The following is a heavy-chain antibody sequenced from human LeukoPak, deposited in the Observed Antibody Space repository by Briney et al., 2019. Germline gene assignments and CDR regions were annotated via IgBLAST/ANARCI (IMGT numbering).Heavy chain of an antibody. CDR1: GGSISSYY. J-gene: IGHJ4*02. D-gene: IGHD4-17*01. CDR3: ARCSPSDGDYDY. V-gene: IGHV4-59*01. Sequence: SETLSLTCTVSGGSISSYYWSWIRKPPGKGLEWIGYIYYSGSTNYNPSLKSRVTISVDTSKNQFSLKLSSVTAADTAVYYCARCSPSDGDYDYWGQGTLVTVSS. CDR2: IYYSGST.